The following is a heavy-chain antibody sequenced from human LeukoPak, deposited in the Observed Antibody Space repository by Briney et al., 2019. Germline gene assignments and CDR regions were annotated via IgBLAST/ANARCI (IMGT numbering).Heavy chain of an antibody. CDR3: ARGPHYYDSSGSWEYFDY. Sequence: PGGSLRLSCAASGFAFSTYSMNWVRQAPGKGLEWVSSITGNSDFMSYADSVKGRFTISRDNAKNSLFLQMNSLRAEDTAVYYCARGPHYYDSSGSWEYFDYWGQGTLVTVSS. CDR2: ITGNSDFM. CDR1: GFAFSTYS. V-gene: IGHV3-21*01. D-gene: IGHD3-22*01. J-gene: IGHJ4*02.